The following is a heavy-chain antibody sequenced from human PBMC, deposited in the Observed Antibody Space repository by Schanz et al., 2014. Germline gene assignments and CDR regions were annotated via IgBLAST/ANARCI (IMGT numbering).Heavy chain of an antibody. Sequence: QVQLVESGGGVAQPGRSLRLSCAASGFTFSSYGMHWVRQAPGKGLEWVAVISYDGSSKNHADSVQGRFTISRDNSKNALDLQMDSLRAEDTAVYYCARGIITMVRGGDVGAFDSWGQGTMVTVSS. D-gene: IGHD3-10*01. CDR3: ARGIITMVRGGDVGAFDS. V-gene: IGHV3-33*08. J-gene: IGHJ3*02. CDR1: GFTFSSYG. CDR2: ISYDGSSK.